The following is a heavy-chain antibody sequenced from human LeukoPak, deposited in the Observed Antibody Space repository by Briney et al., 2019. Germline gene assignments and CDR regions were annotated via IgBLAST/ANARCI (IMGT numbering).Heavy chain of an antibody. CDR1: GGSISSSSYY. CDR3: AIPDSYGDAFGI. V-gene: IGHV4-39*01. Sequence: SETLSLTCTVSGGSISSSSYYWGWIRQPPGKGLEWIGSIYYSGSTYYNPSLKSRVTISVDTSKNQFSLKLSSVTAADTAVYYCAIPDSYGDAFGIWGQGTMVTVSS. CDR2: IYYSGST. D-gene: IGHD5-18*01. J-gene: IGHJ3*02.